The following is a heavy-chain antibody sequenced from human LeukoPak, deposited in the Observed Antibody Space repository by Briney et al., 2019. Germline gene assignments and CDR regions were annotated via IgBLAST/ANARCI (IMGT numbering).Heavy chain of an antibody. CDR3: AKDDGYIDYWYFDP. J-gene: IGHJ2*01. Sequence: VKPSETLSLTCTVSGGSIRSYYWSWIRQPAGKGLEWIGRIYTSGSTNYNPSLKSRVTISVDTSKNQFSLKLSSVTAADTAVYYCAKDDGYIDYWYFDPWGRGTLVTVSS. V-gene: IGHV4-4*07. D-gene: IGHD5-24*01. CDR2: IYTSGST. CDR1: GGSIRSYY.